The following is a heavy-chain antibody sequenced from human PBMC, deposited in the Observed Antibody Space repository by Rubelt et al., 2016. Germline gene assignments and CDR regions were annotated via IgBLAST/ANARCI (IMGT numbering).Heavy chain of an antibody. D-gene: IGHD2-15*01. Sequence: EVQLVQSGAEVKKPGESLKISCKGSGYSFTSYWIGWVRQMPGKGLEWMGIIYPGDSDTRYSPSFQGQVTISADNASRTAYLKGSSLKASDTAMYYCARDRGGYCSGGSCDAFDIWGQGTMVTVSS. CDR2: IYPGDSDT. V-gene: IGHV5-51*01. J-gene: IGHJ3*02. CDR1: GYSFTSYW. CDR3: ARDRGGYCSGGSCDAFDI.